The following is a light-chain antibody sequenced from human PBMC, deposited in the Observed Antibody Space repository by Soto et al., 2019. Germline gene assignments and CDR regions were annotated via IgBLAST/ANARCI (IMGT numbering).Light chain of an antibody. CDR3: QQYGSSPQT. Sequence: EIVMTQSPATLSVSPGERATLSCRASQNIDNKLAWFQQKPGQAPRLLIYAASSRATGIPDRFSGSGSGTDFTLTISRLEPEDFAVYYCQQYGSSPQTFGQGTKVEIK. J-gene: IGKJ1*01. CDR2: AAS. CDR1: QNIDNK. V-gene: IGKV3-20*01.